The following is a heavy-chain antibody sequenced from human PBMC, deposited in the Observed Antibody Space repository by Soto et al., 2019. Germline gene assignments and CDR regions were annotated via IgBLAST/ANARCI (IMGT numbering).Heavy chain of an antibody. CDR2: MNPNSGNT. J-gene: IGHJ6*03. CDR1: GYTFTSYD. V-gene: IGHV1-8*01. D-gene: IGHD6-6*01. CDR3: ARRGIAARPKYYYYYYMDV. Sequence: GASVKVSCKASGYTFTSYDINWVRQATGQGLEWMGWMNPNSGNTGYAQKFQGRVTMTRNTSISTAYMELSSLRSEDTAVYYCARRGIAARPKYYYYYYMDVWGKGTTVTVSS.